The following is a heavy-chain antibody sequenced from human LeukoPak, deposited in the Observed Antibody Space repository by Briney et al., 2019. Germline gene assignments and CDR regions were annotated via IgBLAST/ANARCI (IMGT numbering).Heavy chain of an antibody. J-gene: IGHJ5*02. CDR3: ARGRRLYYYGSGSQRYNWFDP. V-gene: IGHV4-34*01. D-gene: IGHD3-10*01. CDR1: GGFLSGYY. Sequence: SETLSLTCVVYGGFLSGYYWSWLRQPPGKGLAWIGEINHSGSTNYNPSLQSRVTISVDTSKNQFSLKLSSVTAADTSVYYCARGRRLYYYGSGSQRYNWFDPWGQGTLVTVSS. CDR2: INHSGST.